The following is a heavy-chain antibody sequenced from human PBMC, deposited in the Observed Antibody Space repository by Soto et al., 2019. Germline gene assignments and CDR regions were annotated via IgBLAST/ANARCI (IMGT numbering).Heavy chain of an antibody. D-gene: IGHD6-13*01. J-gene: IGHJ4*02. CDR2: ISPYSSYT. Sequence: ASVKVSCKASGYTFISNGISWVRQAPGQGLEWMGWISPYSSYTNYAQKFQGRVTMSTDTSTSTAYLELKSLKSDDTAVYYCAKGPRSSWYGIDYWGQGTLVTVSS. V-gene: IGHV1-18*01. CDR3: AKGPRSSWYGIDY. CDR1: GYTFISNG.